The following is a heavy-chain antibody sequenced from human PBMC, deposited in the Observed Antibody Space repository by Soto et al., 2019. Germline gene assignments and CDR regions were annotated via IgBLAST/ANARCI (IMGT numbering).Heavy chain of an antibody. CDR2: IWYDGSNK. Sequence: GGSLRLSCAASGFTFSSYGMHWVRQAPGKGLEWVAVIWYDGSNKYYADSVKGRFTISRDNSKNTLYLQMNSLRAEDTAVYYCARDGEETRLDYYFDYWGQGTLVTVSS. V-gene: IGHV3-33*01. CDR3: ARDGEETRLDYYFDY. J-gene: IGHJ4*02. CDR1: GFTFSSYG. D-gene: IGHD2-21*01.